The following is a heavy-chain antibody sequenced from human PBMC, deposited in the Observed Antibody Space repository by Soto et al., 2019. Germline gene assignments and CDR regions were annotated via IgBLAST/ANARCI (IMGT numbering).Heavy chain of an antibody. D-gene: IGHD3-3*01. CDR3: ARDPRGDFEGGWFDP. Sequence: SETLSLTCTVAGGSISSYYWSWIRQPAGKGLEWIARIYTSGSTNYNPSLKSRVTMSVDTSKNQFSLKLSSVTAADTAVYYCARDPRGDFEGGWFDPWGQGTLVTVSS. J-gene: IGHJ5*02. V-gene: IGHV4-4*07. CDR1: GGSISSYY. CDR2: IYTSGST.